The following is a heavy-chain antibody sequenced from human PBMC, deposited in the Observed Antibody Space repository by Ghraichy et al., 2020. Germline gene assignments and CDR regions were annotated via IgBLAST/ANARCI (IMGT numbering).Heavy chain of an antibody. V-gene: IGHV3-7*04. CDR3: ARGRDSRWFDY. D-gene: IGHD5-12*01. J-gene: IGHJ4*02. CDR1: GFTFSSYW. CDR2: IRQDGSEK. Sequence: GGSLRLSCAASGFTFSSYWMHWVRQAPGKGLEWVANIRQDGSEKYYVDSVKGRFTISRDNAKNSLYLQMNSLRAEDTAVYYCARGRDSRWFDYWGQGTLVTVSS.